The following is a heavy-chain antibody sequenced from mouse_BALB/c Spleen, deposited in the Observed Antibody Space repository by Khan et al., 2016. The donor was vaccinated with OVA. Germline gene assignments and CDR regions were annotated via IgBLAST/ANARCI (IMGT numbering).Heavy chain of an antibody. D-gene: IGHD1-1*01. J-gene: IGHJ4*01. V-gene: IGHV1S41*01. CDR1: GYTFTSYW. CDR2: IAPGSGSS. CDR3: ARSNYYGSCRYAFDY. Sequence: DLVKPGASVKLSCKASGYTFTSYWINWIKQRPGQGLEWIGRIAPGSGSSSYNEMFKGTAILTVDTSSSTAYIQLSSLYSEDSAVYYGARSNYYGSCRYAFDYWGQGTSVTVSS.